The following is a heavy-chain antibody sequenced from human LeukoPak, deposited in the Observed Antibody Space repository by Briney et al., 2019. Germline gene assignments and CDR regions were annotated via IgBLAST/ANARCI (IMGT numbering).Heavy chain of an antibody. Sequence: GGSLRLSCAASGFTFSYYWMHCVRQAPGKGLVWVSRINHDGSSTTYADSVKCRFTISRDNAKNTLYLQMNSLRAEDTAVYYCARAPYTTGRGYYFDYWGQGTLVTVSS. CDR2: INHDGSST. CDR1: GFTFSYYW. D-gene: IGHD1-1*01. V-gene: IGHV3-74*01. CDR3: ARAPYTTGRGYYFDY. J-gene: IGHJ4*02.